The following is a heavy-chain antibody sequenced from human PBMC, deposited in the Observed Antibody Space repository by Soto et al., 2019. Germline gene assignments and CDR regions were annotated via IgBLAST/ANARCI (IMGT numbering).Heavy chain of an antibody. J-gene: IGHJ4*02. V-gene: IGHV1-3*01. CDR2: INGDNGNT. CDR3: ARESGSGWHYY. D-gene: IGHD6-19*01. Sequence: GASVKVSCKASGYTFTNYVIHWVRQAPGQRLEWMGWINGDNGNTKYSQKFQGRVTTTRDTSASTAYMELSSLRSEDTAVYYCARESGSGWHYYWGQGTLVTVSS. CDR1: GYTFTNYV.